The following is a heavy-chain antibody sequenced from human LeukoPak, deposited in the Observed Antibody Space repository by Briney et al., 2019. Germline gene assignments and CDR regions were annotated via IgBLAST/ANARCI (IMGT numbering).Heavy chain of an antibody. CDR3: AKDREAYYDSSGYPIYFDS. CDR2: ISGRGFNT. Sequence: GGSLRLSCAASGFTFDDHAMHWVRQAPGKGLEWVSAISGRGFNTYYADSVKGRFTISRDNSKNTLLLQMNSLRAEDTAVYYCAKDREAYYDSSGYPIYFDSWGQGSLVTVSS. V-gene: IGHV3-23*01. J-gene: IGHJ4*02. CDR1: GFTFDDHA. D-gene: IGHD3-22*01.